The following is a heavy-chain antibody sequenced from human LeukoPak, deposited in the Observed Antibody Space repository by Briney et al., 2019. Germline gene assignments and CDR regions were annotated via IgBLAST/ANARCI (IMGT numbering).Heavy chain of an antibody. J-gene: IGHJ2*01. CDR2: ISGSGGST. V-gene: IGHV3-23*01. D-gene: IGHD1-1*01. CDR3: AKPRAMTTGVGRYFDL. Sequence: GGSLRLSCAASGFTFSSDAMSWVRQAPGKGLEWVAAISGSGGSTYYADSVKGRFTISRDNSKNPLYLQMNSLRAEDTATYYCAKPRAMTTGVGRYFDLWGRGTLVTVSS. CDR1: GFTFSSDA.